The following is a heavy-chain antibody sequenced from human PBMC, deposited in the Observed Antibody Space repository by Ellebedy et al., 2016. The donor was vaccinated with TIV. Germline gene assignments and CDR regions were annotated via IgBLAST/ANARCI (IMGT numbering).Heavy chain of an antibody. Sequence: MPSETLSLTCTVSGGSISSYYWSRIRQPAGKGLEWIGRIYTSGSTNYNPSLKSRVTMSVDTSKNQFSLKLSSVTAADTAVYYCARDWVDPFDGDPYYYGMDVWGQGTTVTVSS. CDR3: ARDWVDPFDGDPYYYGMDV. D-gene: IGHD4-17*01. CDR1: GGSISSYY. J-gene: IGHJ6*02. CDR2: IYTSGST. V-gene: IGHV4-4*07.